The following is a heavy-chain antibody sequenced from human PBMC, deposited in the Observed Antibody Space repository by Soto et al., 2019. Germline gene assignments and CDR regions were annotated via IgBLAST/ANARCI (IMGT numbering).Heavy chain of an antibody. CDR3: ARGRYDVWSGYFQYYYGMDV. D-gene: IGHD3-3*01. CDR2: INHSGST. J-gene: IGHJ6*02. Sequence: QVQLQQWGAGLLKPSETLSLTCAVYGGSFSGYYWSWIRQPPGKGLEWIGEINHSGSTNYKPSLKSLVTISVDTSRNQFSLKLSAVTAADTAVYYCARGRYDVWSGYFQYYYGMDVWGQGTTVTVSS. CDR1: GGSFSGYY. V-gene: IGHV4-34*01.